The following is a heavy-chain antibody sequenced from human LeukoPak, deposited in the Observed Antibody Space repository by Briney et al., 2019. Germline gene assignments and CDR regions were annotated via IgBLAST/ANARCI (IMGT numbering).Heavy chain of an antibody. V-gene: IGHV3-30*04. Sequence: GGSLRFSCAASGFTFSSYAMHWVRQAPGKGLEGVAVISYDGSNKYYADSVKGRFTISRDNSKNTLYLQMNSLRAEDTAVYYCARDGFKTLERALDYWGQGTLVTVSS. CDR2: ISYDGSNK. CDR1: GFTFSSYA. D-gene: IGHD1-26*01. J-gene: IGHJ4*02. CDR3: ARDGFKTLERALDY.